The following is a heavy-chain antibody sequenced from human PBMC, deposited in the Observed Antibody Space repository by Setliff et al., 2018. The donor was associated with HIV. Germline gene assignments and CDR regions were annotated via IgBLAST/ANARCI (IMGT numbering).Heavy chain of an antibody. CDR3: VRQHGDYAFGS. CDR1: GGSYSGYY. CDR2: INYDGDT. J-gene: IGHJ5*01. Sequence: SETLSLTCVVYGGSYSGYYYSWIRQPPGKGLEWIGEINYDGDTTYNPSLKSRVNMFIDTSKKQFSLKLASVTAADTAVYYCVRQHGDYAFGSWGQGTLVTVS. D-gene: IGHD4-17*01. V-gene: IGHV4-34*01.